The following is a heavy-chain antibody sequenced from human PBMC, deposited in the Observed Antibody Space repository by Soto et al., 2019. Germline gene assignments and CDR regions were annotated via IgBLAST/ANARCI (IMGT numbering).Heavy chain of an antibody. CDR3: ARATYIAARQPFDY. J-gene: IGHJ4*02. CDR2: INPIFGTA. V-gene: IGHV1-69*01. Sequence: QVQLVQSGDEVQKPGSSVKFSCKASGGTFSSYAISWVRQAPGQGLEWMGGINPIFGTANYAQKFQGRVTITADESTSTAYMELSSMRSDDTAVYYCARATYIAARQPFDYWGQGTLVTVSS. D-gene: IGHD6-6*01. CDR1: GGTFSSYA.